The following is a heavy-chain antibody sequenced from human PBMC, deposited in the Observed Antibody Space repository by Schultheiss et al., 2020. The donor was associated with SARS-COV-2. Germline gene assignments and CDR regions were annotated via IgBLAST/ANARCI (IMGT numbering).Heavy chain of an antibody. V-gene: IGHV1-58*02. CDR1: GFTFTSSA. J-gene: IGHJ4*02. CDR3: AIGGSSQSHFDY. CDR2: IVVGSGHT. D-gene: IGHD3-16*01. Sequence: SVKVSCKASGFTFTSSAMQWVRQARGQRLEWIGWIVVGSGHTNYALELQERVTITWDMSTSTAYMELSSLRSEDSAVYYCAIGGSSQSHFDYWGQGSLVTVSS.